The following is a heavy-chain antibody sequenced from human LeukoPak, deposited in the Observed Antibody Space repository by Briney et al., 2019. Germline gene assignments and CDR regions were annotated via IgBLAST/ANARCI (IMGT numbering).Heavy chain of an antibody. D-gene: IGHD6-19*01. V-gene: IGHV1-69*13. CDR3: ARDVAVALGWFDP. CDR2: IIPIFGTA. CDR1: GGTFSSYA. J-gene: IGHJ5*02. Sequence: ASVKVSCKASGGTFSSYAISWVRQAPGQGLEWMGGIIPIFGTANYAQKFQGRVTITADESTSTAYMELSSLRSDDTAVYYCARDVAVALGWFDPWGQGTLVTVSS.